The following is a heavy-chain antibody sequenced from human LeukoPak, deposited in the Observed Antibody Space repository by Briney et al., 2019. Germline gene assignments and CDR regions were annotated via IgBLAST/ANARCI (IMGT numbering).Heavy chain of an antibody. Sequence: GASVTVSCQASGYTFTTYDITWVRPPPGQGREWMGWIPTYNGNTNYAQKFQGRVTMTTDTSTSTAYMELRSLRSDDTAVYYCARKNCGGDCFYLDPWGEGTLVTVSS. V-gene: IGHV1-18*01. CDR2: IPTYNGNT. J-gene: IGHJ5*02. CDR3: ARKNCGGDCFYLDP. CDR1: GYTFTTYD. D-gene: IGHD2-21*02.